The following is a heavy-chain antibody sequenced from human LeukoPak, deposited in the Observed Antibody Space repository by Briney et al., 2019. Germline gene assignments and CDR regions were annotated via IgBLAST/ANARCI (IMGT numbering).Heavy chain of an antibody. D-gene: IGHD3-16*02. CDR2: INSDGSAT. CDR1: GFPLHSPW. CDR3: ARGTAGYHSSYFDH. V-gene: IGHV3-74*01. Sequence: GGSLRLSCAASGFPLHSPWMHWVRQAPGKGLVRVSRINSDGSATAYPDPVKGGFTISRDNAENTLYLQINSLRAEDTAVYYCARGTAGYHSSYFDHWGEGTLVTVSS. J-gene: IGHJ4*02.